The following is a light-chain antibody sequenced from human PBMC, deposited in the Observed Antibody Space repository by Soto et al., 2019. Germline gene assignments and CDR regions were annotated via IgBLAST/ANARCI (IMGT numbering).Light chain of an antibody. J-gene: IGKJ5*01. CDR1: QSVSSY. V-gene: IGKV3-11*01. CDR2: DAS. Sequence: EIVLTQSPATLSLSPGERVTLSCRASQSVSSYLAWYQQKPGQAPRLLIYDASNRATGIPARFGGSGSGTDFTLTISSLEPEDFAVYYCQQRSNWSFGQGTRLEIK. CDR3: QQRSNWS.